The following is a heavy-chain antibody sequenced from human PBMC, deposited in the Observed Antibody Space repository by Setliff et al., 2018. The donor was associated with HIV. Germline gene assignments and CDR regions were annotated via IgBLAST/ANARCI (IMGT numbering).Heavy chain of an antibody. CDR3: ARGRMATVIIRNWIDP. CDR1: GGSLSGYY. V-gene: IGHV4-34*01. D-gene: IGHD5-18*01. J-gene: IGHJ5*02. Sequence: SETLSLTCAVYGGSLSGYYWKWIRQPPGKGLEWIGEINHSGSTNYNPSLKSRVTISIDTSKNQFSLKLSSVTAADTAMYYCARGRMATVIIRNWIDPWGQGTLVTVSS. CDR2: INHSGST.